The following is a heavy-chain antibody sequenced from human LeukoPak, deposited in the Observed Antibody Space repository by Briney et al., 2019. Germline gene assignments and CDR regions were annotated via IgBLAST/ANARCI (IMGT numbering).Heavy chain of an antibody. Sequence: SETLSLTYAVSAYSISSGYYWGWIRQPPGQGLEWSGSIYHSGSTFYNTSITSRLTISVDTSKNHSSLKLSSVTAADTPVYYCARHYYDSSGYLVDYWGQGTLVTVSS. V-gene: IGHV4-38-2*01. CDR3: ARHYYDSSGYLVDY. CDR1: AYSISSGYY. D-gene: IGHD3-22*01. CDR2: IYHSGST. J-gene: IGHJ4*02.